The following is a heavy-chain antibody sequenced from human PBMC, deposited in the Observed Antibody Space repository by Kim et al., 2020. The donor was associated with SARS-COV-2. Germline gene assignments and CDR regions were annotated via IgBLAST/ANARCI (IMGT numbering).Heavy chain of an antibody. Sequence: GGSLRLSCAASGFTVSSNYMSWVRQAPGKGLEWVSVIYSGGSTYYADSVKGRFTISRDNSKNTLYLHMNSLRAEDTAVYYCARDPSNFNYGDYNYYYYYMDVWGKGTTVTVSS. V-gene: IGHV3-53*01. CDR3: ARDPSNFNYGDYNYYYYYMDV. CDR2: IYSGGST. J-gene: IGHJ6*03. D-gene: IGHD4-17*01. CDR1: GFTVSSNY.